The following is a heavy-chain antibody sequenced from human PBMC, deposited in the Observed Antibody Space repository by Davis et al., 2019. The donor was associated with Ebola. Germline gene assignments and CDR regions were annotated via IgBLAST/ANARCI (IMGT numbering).Heavy chain of an antibody. CDR2: IYYSGST. D-gene: IGHD2-2*01. J-gene: IGHJ6*02. CDR1: GGSISSSSYY. CDR3: ARALRVVVPAAIFDYYYYYGMDV. V-gene: IGHV4-39*01. Sequence: SETLSLTCTVSGGSISSSSYYWGWIRQPPGKGLEWIGSIYYSGSTYYNPSLKSRVAISVDTSKNQFSLKLSSVTAADTAVYYCARALRVVVPAAIFDYYYYYGMDVWGQGTTVTVSS.